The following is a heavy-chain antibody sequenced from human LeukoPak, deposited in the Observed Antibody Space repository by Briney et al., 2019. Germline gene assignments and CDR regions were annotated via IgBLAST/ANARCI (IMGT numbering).Heavy chain of an antibody. CDR2: ISAYNGNT. J-gene: IGHJ4*02. Sequence: ASMKVSCKASGYTFTSYGISWVRQAPGQGLEWMGWISAYNGNTNYAQKLQGRVTMTTDTSTSTAYMELRSLRSDDTAVYYCARVRGTFGGVIVLFDYWGQGTLVTVSS. D-gene: IGHD3-16*02. CDR3: ARVRGTFGGVIVLFDY. V-gene: IGHV1-18*01. CDR1: GYTFTSYG.